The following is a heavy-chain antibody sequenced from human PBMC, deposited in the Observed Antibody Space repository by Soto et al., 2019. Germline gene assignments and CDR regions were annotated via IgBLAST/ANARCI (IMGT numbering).Heavy chain of an antibody. J-gene: IGHJ4*02. CDR3: AMRIVVVTALDY. V-gene: IGHV1-3*05. Sequence: QVQLVQSGAEEKKPGASVKVSCKASGYTFTSYAMHWVRQAPGQRLEWMGWINAGNGNTKYSQKFQGRVTITRDTSASTAYMELSRLRSEDTAVYYCAMRIVVVTALDYWGQGTLVTVSS. CDR2: INAGNGNT. CDR1: GYTFTSYA. D-gene: IGHD2-21*02.